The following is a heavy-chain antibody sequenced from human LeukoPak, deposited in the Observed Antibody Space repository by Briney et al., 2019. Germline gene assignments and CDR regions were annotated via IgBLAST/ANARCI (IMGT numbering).Heavy chain of an antibody. D-gene: IGHD3-16*02. Sequence: PSETLSLTCAVSGGSISSSNWWSWVRQPPGKGLEWIGEIYHSGSTNYNPSLKSRVTISVDTSKNQFSLKLSSVTAADTAVYYCARFPIMITFGGVIDAFDIWGQGTMVTVSS. V-gene: IGHV4-4*02. CDR2: IYHSGST. CDR3: ARFPIMITFGGVIDAFDI. J-gene: IGHJ3*02. CDR1: GGSISSSNW.